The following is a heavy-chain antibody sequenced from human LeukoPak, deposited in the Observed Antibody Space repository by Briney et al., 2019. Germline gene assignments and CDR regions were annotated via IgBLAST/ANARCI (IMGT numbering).Heavy chain of an antibody. Sequence: PSETLSLTCTVSGGSIRGYYWSWIRQPPGKGLEWIGHIYSSGSTKYHPSLKSRVTISVDTSKNQFSLKLSSVTAADTAVYYCARNYDSSGYTAFGYWGRGTLLTVSS. V-gene: IGHV4-59*01. J-gene: IGHJ4*02. D-gene: IGHD3-22*01. CDR2: IYSSGST. CDR3: ARNYDSSGYTAFGY. CDR1: GGSIRGYY.